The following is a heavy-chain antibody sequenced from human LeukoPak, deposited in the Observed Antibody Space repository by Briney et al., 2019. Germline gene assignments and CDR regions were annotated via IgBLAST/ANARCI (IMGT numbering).Heavy chain of an antibody. CDR1: GFTFSSCA. CDR3: AKDSPYDSSTPLYDY. CDR2: ISGSGGST. Sequence: PGGSLRLSCAASGFTFSSCAMSWVRQAPGKGREGVSSISGSGGSTYCAGSVKGRFTISRDNSNNTLYLKMNRLRDKHTAVYYCAKDSPYDSSTPLYDYWGQGTLVTVSS. J-gene: IGHJ4*02. D-gene: IGHD3-22*01. V-gene: IGHV3-23*01.